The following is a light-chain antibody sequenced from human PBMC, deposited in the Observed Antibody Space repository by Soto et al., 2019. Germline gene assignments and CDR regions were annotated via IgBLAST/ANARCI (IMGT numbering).Light chain of an antibody. CDR2: NTF. CDR3: QQYGASPPT. V-gene: IGKV3-20*01. CDR1: QSVVNYQ. J-gene: IGKJ1*01. Sequence: EVVLTQSPGTLALSPGERATLSCRTSQSVVNYQLAWYRQKPGQAPRLLIYNTFHRATGIPDRFSVTGSETDFTLTISGLEPEDFAVYHYQQYGASPPTLGQGTRVEIK.